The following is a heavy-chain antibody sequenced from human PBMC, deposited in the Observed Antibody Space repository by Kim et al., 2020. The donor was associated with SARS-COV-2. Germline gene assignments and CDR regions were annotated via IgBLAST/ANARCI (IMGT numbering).Heavy chain of an antibody. V-gene: IGHV4-34*01. D-gene: IGHD3-22*01. CDR3: ARGARHLGQSSGGFGPQYYYYYMDV. Sequence: SETLSLTCAVYVGSFNTHKWNWIRQPPGKGLEWIGEINYSGDTSYNSSLQGRITLSIDTSKNQFSLKLTSVTAADTAVYYCARGARHLGQSSGGFGPQYYYYYMDVWGKGTTVTVSS. CDR1: VGSFNTHK. J-gene: IGHJ6*03. CDR2: INYSGDT.